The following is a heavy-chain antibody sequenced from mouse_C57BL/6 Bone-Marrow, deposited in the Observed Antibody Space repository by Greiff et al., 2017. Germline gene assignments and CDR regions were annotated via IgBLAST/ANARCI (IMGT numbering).Heavy chain of an antibody. D-gene: IGHD1-1*01. CDR1: GFTFSDYG. V-gene: IGHV5-17*01. CDR2: ISSGSSTI. CDR3: ARLSSYYGSSPYAMDY. Sequence: EVQLVESGGGLVKPGGSLKLSCAASGFTFSDYGMHWVRQAPEKGLEWVAYISSGSSTIYYADTVKGRFTISRDNAKNTLFLQMTSLRSEDTAMYDCARLSSYYGSSPYAMDYWGQGTSVTVSS. J-gene: IGHJ4*01.